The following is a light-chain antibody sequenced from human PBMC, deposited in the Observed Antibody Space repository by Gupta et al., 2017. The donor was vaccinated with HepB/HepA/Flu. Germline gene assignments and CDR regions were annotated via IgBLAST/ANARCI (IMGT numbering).Light chain of an antibody. CDR1: QSISSY. CDR3: QQCNSSQST. CDR2: GAS. J-gene: IGKJ2*02. V-gene: IGKV1-39*01. Sequence: DIQMTQAPSSLSASVGDRVTITCRASQSISSYLNWYQQEPGKAPKLLIYGASTVQSGVPSRFSGTGSGTDFTLTISRLQSEDFAPYYCQQCNSSQSTFGQGTKMDIQ.